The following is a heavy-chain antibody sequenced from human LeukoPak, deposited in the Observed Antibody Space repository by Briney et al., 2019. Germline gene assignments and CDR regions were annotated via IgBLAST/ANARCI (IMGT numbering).Heavy chain of an antibody. J-gene: IGHJ4*02. CDR1: GFTFSSYS. D-gene: IGHD1-26*01. CDR2: ISSSSSYI. V-gene: IGHV3-21*04. Sequence: EAGGSLRLSCAASGFTFSSYSMNWVRQAPGKGLEWVSSISSSSSYIYYADSVKGRFTISRGNAKNSLYLQMNSLRAEDTAVYYCAKPSPRVGATLTYWGQGTLVTVSS. CDR3: AKPSPRVGATLTY.